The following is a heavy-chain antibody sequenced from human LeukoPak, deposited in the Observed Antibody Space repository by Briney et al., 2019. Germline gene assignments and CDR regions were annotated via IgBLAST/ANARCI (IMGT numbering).Heavy chain of an antibody. CDR2: INPNSGGT. D-gene: IGHD5-24*01. J-gene: IGHJ4*02. V-gene: IGHV1-2*02. Sequence: GASVKVSCKASGYTFTGYYMHWVRQAPRQGLEWMGWINPNSGGTNYAQKFQGRVTMTRDTSISTAYMELSRLRSDDTAVYYCAREFVGDGYNYVINYWGQGTLVTVSS. CDR3: AREFVGDGYNYVINY. CDR1: GYTFTGYY.